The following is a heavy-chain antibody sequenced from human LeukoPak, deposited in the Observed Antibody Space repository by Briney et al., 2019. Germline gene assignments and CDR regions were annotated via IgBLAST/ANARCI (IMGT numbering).Heavy chain of an antibody. D-gene: IGHD3-22*01. Sequence: SQTLSLTCTVSGGSISSGGYYWSWIRQHPGKGLEWIGYIYYSGSTYYNPSLKSRVTISVDTSKNQFSLKLSSVIAADTAVYYCATSRGGDYYDSSGYYYVFGYWGQGTLVTVSS. CDR1: GGSISSGGYY. CDR3: ATSRGGDYYDSSGYYYVFGY. V-gene: IGHV4-31*03. CDR2: IYYSGST. J-gene: IGHJ4*02.